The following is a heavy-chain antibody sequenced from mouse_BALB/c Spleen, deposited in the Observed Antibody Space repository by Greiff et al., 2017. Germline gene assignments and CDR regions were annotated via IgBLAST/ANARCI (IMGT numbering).Heavy chain of an antibody. Sequence: EVKLMESGGGLVQPGGSRKLSCAASGFTFSSFGMHWVRQAPEKGLEWVAYISSGSSTIYYADTVKGRFTISRDNPKNTLFLQMTSLRSEDTAMYYCAYGNYGAMDYWGQGTSVTVSS. J-gene: IGHJ4*01. CDR3: AYGNYGAMDY. CDR2: ISSGSSTI. V-gene: IGHV5-17*02. D-gene: IGHD2-1*01. CDR1: GFTFSSFG.